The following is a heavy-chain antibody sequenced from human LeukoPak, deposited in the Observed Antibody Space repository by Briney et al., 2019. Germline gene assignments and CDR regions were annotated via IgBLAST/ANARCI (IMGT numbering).Heavy chain of an antibody. CDR1: GGSISSYY. Sequence: SETLSLTCTVSGGSISSYYWSWIRQPPGKGLEWIGEINHSGSTNYNPSLKSRVTISVDTSKNQFSLKLSSVTAADTAVYYCARSSESYDRSGYYSYYFDYWGQGTLVTVSS. CDR2: INHSGST. CDR3: ARSSESYDRSGYYSYYFDY. D-gene: IGHD3-22*01. J-gene: IGHJ4*02. V-gene: IGHV4-34*01.